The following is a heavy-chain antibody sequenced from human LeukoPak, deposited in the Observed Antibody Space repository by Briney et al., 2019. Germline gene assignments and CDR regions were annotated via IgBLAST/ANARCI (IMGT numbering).Heavy chain of an antibody. Sequence: ETLSLTCTVSGGSISNYSWSWIRQPPGKRLEWVSAISSSGGSTYYADSVRGRFIISRDSSKNTLYLQMNSLRAEDTALYYCARGPNYFDYWGQGTLVTVSS. CDR2: ISSSGGST. V-gene: IGHV3-23*01. CDR3: ARGPNYFDY. CDR1: GGSISNYS. J-gene: IGHJ4*02.